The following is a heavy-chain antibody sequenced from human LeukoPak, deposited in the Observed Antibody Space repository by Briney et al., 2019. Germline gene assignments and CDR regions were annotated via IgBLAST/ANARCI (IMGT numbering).Heavy chain of an antibody. CDR1: GYTFTSYG. CDR3: ARDPGIVATILFDY. D-gene: IGHD5-12*01. J-gene: IGHJ4*02. Sequence: SVKVSCKASGYTFTSYGISWVRQTPGQGLEWMGWISAYNDNTNYAQKLQGRVTMTTDTSTSTAYMELRSLRSDDTAVYYCARDPGIVATILFDYWGRGTLVTVSS. CDR2: ISAYNDNT. V-gene: IGHV1-18*01.